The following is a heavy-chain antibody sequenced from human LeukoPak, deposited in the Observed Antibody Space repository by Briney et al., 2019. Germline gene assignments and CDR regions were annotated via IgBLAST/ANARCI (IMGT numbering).Heavy chain of an antibody. V-gene: IGHV3-7*04. Sequence: GGSLRLSCAASGFTFSTPWMTWVRQAPGKGLEWVANINQDGSEIYYVDSVKGRFTISRDDAKNSLYLQMNSLRAEDMAVYYCARGSWPFDYWGQGTLVTVSS. CDR3: ARGSWPFDY. CDR1: GFTFSTPW. D-gene: IGHD2-15*01. J-gene: IGHJ4*02. CDR2: INQDGSEI.